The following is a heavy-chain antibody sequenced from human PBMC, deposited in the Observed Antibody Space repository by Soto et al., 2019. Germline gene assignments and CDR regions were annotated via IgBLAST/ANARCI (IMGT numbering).Heavy chain of an antibody. Sequence: LRLSCEASGFTFNDYSMDWVRQAPEKGLEWVSSISSSGTYIYYADSVKGRFAISRDNANNVMYLQMDTLRAEDTAVYYCVRAGHVFDVHYYGMDLWGQGTMVTVSS. V-gene: IGHV3-21*01. CDR3: VRAGHVFDVHYYGMDL. D-gene: IGHD3-10*01. J-gene: IGHJ6*02. CDR2: ISSSGTYI. CDR1: GFTFNDYS.